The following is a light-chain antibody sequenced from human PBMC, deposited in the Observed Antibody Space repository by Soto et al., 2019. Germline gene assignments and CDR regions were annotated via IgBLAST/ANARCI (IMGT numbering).Light chain of an antibody. Sequence: QSVLTQPASESGSPGQSITISCTGTSSDVGGYNYVSWYQQHPGKAPKLMIYDASNRPSGVSNRFSGSKSGNTASLTISGLQAEDEADYYCSPYTSSSTLWVFGTGTKVTVL. CDR2: DAS. CDR1: SSDVGGYNY. V-gene: IGLV2-14*01. J-gene: IGLJ1*01. CDR3: SPYTSSSTLWV.